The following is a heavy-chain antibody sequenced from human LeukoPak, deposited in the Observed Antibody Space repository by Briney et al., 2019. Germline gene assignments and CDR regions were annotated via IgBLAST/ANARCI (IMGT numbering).Heavy chain of an antibody. CDR3: ARGAQTYYDKAPVDY. CDR1: GGSFGGYY. Sequence: SETLSLTCAVYGGSFGGYYWSWTRQPPGKGLEWIGEINHSGSTNYNPSLKSRVTISVDTSKSQFSLKLNSMTAADTAVYYCARGAQTYYDKAPVDYWGQGTLVTVSS. CDR2: INHSGST. J-gene: IGHJ4*02. D-gene: IGHD3-22*01. V-gene: IGHV4-34*01.